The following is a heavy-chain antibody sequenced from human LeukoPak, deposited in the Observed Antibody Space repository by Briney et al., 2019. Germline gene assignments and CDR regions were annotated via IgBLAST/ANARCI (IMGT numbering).Heavy chain of an antibody. Sequence: WVRQHPGKGLEWIGYIYYSGSTYYNPSLKSRVTISVDTSKNQFSLKLSSVTAADTAVYYCARDSTYGSGSYSKGFDYWGQGTLVTVSS. J-gene: IGHJ4*02. CDR2: IYYSGST. CDR3: ARDSTYGSGSYSKGFDY. V-gene: IGHV4-31*02. D-gene: IGHD3-10*01.